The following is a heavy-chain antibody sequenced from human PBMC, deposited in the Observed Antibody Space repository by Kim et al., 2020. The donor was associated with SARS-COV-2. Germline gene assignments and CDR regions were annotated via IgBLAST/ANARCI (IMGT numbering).Heavy chain of an antibody. CDR2: INPNSGGT. CDR3: ARRKKVVCYYYYYGMDV. D-gene: IGHD2-15*01. J-gene: IGHJ6*02. CDR1: GYTFTDYY. V-gene: IGHV1-2*02. Sequence: ASVKVSCKASGYTFTDYYIHWVRQAPGQGLEWMGWINPNSGGTNYAQKFQGRVTMTRDTSITTAYMDLSRLRSDDTAVYYGARRKKVVCYYYYYGMDVWCQGTTVTVSS.